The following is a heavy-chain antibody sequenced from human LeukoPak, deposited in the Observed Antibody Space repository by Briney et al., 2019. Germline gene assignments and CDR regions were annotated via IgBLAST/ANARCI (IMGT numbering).Heavy chain of an antibody. CDR3: ARDQTYYDFWSGYTRNGMDV. CDR1: GGSISSSSYY. J-gene: IGHJ6*02. CDR2: IYYSRST. V-gene: IGHV4-39*07. Sequence: SETLSLTCTVSGGSISSSSYYWGWIRQPPGKGLEWIGNIYYSRSTNYSPSLKSRVTISVDKSKNQFSLKLSSVTAADTAVYYCARDQTYYDFWSGYTRNGMDVWGQGTTVTVSS. D-gene: IGHD3-3*01.